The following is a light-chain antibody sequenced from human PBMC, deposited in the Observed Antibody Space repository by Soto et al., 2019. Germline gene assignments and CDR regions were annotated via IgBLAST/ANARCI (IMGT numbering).Light chain of an antibody. J-gene: IGKJ1*01. Sequence: DIQMTQSPSTLSAPVGDRVTITCRASQSINSWLAWYQQKPGKAPKLLIYKASSLESGVPARFSGSGSGTEFTLSISSLQPDDFATYFCQQYDTYSPFGQGTKVEIK. V-gene: IGKV1-5*03. CDR1: QSINSW. CDR3: QQYDTYSP. CDR2: KAS.